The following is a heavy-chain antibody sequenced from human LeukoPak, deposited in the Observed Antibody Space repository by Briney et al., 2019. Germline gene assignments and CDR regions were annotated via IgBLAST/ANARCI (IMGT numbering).Heavy chain of an antibody. CDR3: GRAAGACTLMPLPFDY. CDR2: IYYSGST. V-gene: IGHV4-31*03. J-gene: IGHJ4*02. CDR1: GGSISSGGYY. D-gene: IGHD2-8*01. Sequence: SQTLSLTCTVSGGSISSGGYYWSWIRQHPGKGLEWIGYIYYSGSTYYNPSLKSRVTISVDTSKNQFSLKLSSVTAADTAVYYRGRAAGACTLMPLPFDYWGQGTLVTVSS.